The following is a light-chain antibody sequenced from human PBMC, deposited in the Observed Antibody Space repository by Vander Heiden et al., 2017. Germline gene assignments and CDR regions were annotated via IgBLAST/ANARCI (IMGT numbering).Light chain of an antibody. CDR2: QDS. J-gene: IGLJ2*01. Sequence: SYELTQPPSVSVSPGQTASITCSGDKLGDKYACWYQPKPGQSPVLGIYQDSKRPSGIPERFSGSNSGNTATLTISGTQAMDEADYYCQAWDSSTVVFGGGTKLTVL. CDR3: QAWDSSTVV. V-gene: IGLV3-1*01. CDR1: KLGDKY.